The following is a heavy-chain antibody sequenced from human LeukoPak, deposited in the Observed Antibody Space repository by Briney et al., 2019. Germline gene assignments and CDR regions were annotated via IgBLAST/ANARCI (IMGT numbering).Heavy chain of an antibody. CDR2: ISSDGSTK. CDR3: AKDGGIAVAGTFNY. V-gene: IGHV3-30-3*01. Sequence: GGSLRLPCVASGFTFSSYAMHWVRQAPGKGLEWVAVISSDGSTKYYADSVKGRFTISRDNSENTLFVQMNSLRAGDTALYYCAKDGGIAVAGTFNYWGRGTLVAVSS. D-gene: IGHD6-19*01. CDR1: GFTFSSYA. J-gene: IGHJ4*02.